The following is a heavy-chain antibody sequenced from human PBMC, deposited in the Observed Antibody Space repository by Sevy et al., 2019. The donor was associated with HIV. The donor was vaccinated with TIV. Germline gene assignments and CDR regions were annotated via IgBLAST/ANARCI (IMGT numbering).Heavy chain of an antibody. J-gene: IGHJ4*02. V-gene: IGHV5-51*01. CDR2: IYPRDSDT. CDR1: GYKFTTYW. CDR3: ARHVDMTTLIGGLYYFDS. D-gene: IGHD4-4*01. Sequence: GESLKISCKASGYKFTTYWIGWARQMPGKGLEWMGMIYPRDSDTRYIPSFQGQVTISADTSINTAYLQWSSLKASDTAMYFCARHVDMTTLIGGLYYFDSWGQGTLVTVSS.